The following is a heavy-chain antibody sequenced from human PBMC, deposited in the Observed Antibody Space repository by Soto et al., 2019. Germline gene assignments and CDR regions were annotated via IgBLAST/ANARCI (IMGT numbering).Heavy chain of an antibody. CDR1: GFTFNNYA. D-gene: IGHD5-12*01. J-gene: IGHJ6*02. V-gene: IGHV3-30-3*01. Sequence: PGGSLRLSCAASGFTFNNYAMHWVHQAPGKGLEWVALISYDGSNKYYADSVKGRFTISRDNSKNTLYLQMNSLRAEDTAVYYCARDYYRFNSGYGFSMDVWGQGTTVTVSS. CDR2: ISYDGSNK. CDR3: ARDYYRFNSGYGFSMDV.